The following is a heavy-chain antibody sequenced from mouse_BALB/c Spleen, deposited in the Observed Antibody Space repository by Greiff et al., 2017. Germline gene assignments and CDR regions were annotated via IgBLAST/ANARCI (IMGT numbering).Heavy chain of an antibody. D-gene: IGHD1-1*01. CDR3: ARDYGSSYKAWFAY. V-gene: IGHV5-4*02. CDR1: GFTFSDYY. CDR2: ISDGGSYT. Sequence: EVKLVESGGGLVKPGGSLKLSCAASGFTFSDYYMYWVRQTPEKRLEWVATISDGGSYTYYPDSVKGRFTISRDNAKNNLYLQMSSLKSEDTAMYYCARDYGSSYKAWFAYWGQGTLVTVSA. J-gene: IGHJ3*01.